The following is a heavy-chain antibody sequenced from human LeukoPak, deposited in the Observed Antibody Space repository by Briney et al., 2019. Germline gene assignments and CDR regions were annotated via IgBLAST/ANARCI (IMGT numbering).Heavy chain of an antibody. Sequence: GGSLRLSCAASGFTFSSYGMNWVRQAPGKGLEWVSYISSSSTTIYYADSVKDRFTISRDNAKNSLYLQMNSLRAEDTAVYYCARGKVVVAATLFDYWGQGTLVTVSS. CDR1: GFTFSSYG. V-gene: IGHV3-48*01. D-gene: IGHD2-15*01. J-gene: IGHJ4*02. CDR2: ISSSSTTI. CDR3: ARGKVVVAATLFDY.